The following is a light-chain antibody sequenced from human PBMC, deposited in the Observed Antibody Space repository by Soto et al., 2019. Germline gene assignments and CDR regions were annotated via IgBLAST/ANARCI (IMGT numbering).Light chain of an antibody. J-gene: IGKJ5*01. CDR1: QSISSW. Sequence: DIQMTQSPSTLSASLLDIVTITCRPSQSISSWLAWYQQKPGKAPKLLIYDASSLESGVPSRFSGSGSGTEFTLTISSLQPEDFATYYCQQSNNHPISFGQGTRLEI. CDR2: DAS. CDR3: QQSNNHPIS. V-gene: IGKV1-5*01.